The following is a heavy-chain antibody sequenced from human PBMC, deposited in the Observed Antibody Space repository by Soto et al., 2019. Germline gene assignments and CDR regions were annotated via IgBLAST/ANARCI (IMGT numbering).Heavy chain of an antibody. V-gene: IGHV3-30-3*01. J-gene: IGHJ6*02. Sequence: QVQLVESGGGVVQPGKSLRLSCAASRFTFSSYTMDWVRQAPGKGLEWVAVISHDGSERYYGDSVKGRFTISRDNPKNTVYLQMNSLRPEDTAVSYCARAAAYFYHYYYAMDVWGQGTAVTVSS. D-gene: IGHD6-13*01. CDR3: ARAAAYFYHYYYAMDV. CDR2: ISHDGSER. CDR1: RFTFSSYT.